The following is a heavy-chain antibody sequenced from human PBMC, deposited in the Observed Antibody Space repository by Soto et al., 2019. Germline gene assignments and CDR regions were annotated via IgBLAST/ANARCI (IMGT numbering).Heavy chain of an antibody. V-gene: IGHV1-18*01. J-gene: IGHJ4*02. Sequence: ASVKVSCKTSGYTFSNYGISWVRQAPGQGLEWMGWISVYNGYTNYARKLQDRVTMTIDTSTSTAFMELRSLRSDDTAVYYCAKDGFYHGSGHHYSDSWGQGTQVTVSS. D-gene: IGHD3-10*01. CDR2: ISVYNGYT. CDR3: AKDGFYHGSGHHYSDS. CDR1: GYTFSNYG.